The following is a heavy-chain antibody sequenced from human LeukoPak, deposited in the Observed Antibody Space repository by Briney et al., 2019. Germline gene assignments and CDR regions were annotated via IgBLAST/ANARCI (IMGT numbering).Heavy chain of an antibody. V-gene: IGHV3-66*01. CDR3: ARDLVSSGWYDAFDI. Sequence: GESLKISCAASGFTVSSNYMSWVRQAPGKGLEWVSVIYSGGSTYYADSVKGRFTISRDNSKNTLYLQMNSLRAEDTAVYYCARDLVSSGWYDAFDIWGQGTMVTVSS. J-gene: IGHJ3*02. D-gene: IGHD6-19*01. CDR1: GFTVSSNY. CDR2: IYSGGST.